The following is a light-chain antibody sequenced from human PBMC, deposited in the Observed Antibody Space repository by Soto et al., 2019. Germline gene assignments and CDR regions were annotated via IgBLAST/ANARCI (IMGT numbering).Light chain of an antibody. CDR2: LTY. V-gene: IGKV1-17*01. J-gene: IGKJ1*01. Sequence: ILMNQSPSSVFGSXGDRVTINCRPRPDIGNALGGYQQKPGKAPKSXXYLTYSLQHGGPSSFSGSGSATDFSRTISSRQPEDSATYFGLQHNSYPRTFGQGTKVDIK. CDR1: PDIGNA. CDR3: LQHNSYPRT.